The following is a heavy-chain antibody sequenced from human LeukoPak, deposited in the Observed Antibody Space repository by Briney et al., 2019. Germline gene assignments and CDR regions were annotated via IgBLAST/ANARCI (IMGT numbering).Heavy chain of an antibody. Sequence: GGSLRLSCAASGFTFNNYWMSWVRQAPGKGLEWVANIKQDGSTKYYMDSVKGRFTISRDNAKNSLYLQMNSLRAEDTAVYYCARIGYSSSCFDYWGQGTQVTVSS. V-gene: IGHV3-7*01. D-gene: IGHD6-6*01. J-gene: IGHJ4*02. CDR2: IKQDGSTK. CDR3: ARIGYSSSCFDY. CDR1: GFTFNNYW.